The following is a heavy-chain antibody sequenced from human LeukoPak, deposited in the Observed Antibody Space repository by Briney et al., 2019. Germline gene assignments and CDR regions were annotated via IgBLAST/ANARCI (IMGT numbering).Heavy chain of an antibody. CDR3: AGLTYDKRFDP. CDR2: ISREGFGI. V-gene: IGHV3-48*03. J-gene: IGHJ5*02. CDR1: GFTFSYYE. Sequence: GGSLRLSCVGSGFTFSYYEMNWVRQAPGKGLEWLAFISREGFGIHYADSVKGRFTVSRDNAKRSLYLQMNSLRAEDTAVYYCAGLTYDKRFDPWGQGTLVTVSS. D-gene: IGHD3-9*01.